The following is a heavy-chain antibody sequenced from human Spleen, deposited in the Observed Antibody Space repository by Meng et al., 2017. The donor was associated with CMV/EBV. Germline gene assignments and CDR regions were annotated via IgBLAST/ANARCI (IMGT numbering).Heavy chain of an antibody. CDR1: GFTFSDNY. V-gene: IGHV3-11*01. J-gene: IGHJ4*02. Sequence: GGSLRLSCAASGFTFSDNYMSWIRQAPGKGLEWVSSISRSSTTIDYADSVKGRFAISRDDAKNSLFLQMNSLRAEDTAVYYCARGSYFYASGAYWGQGSLVTVSS. D-gene: IGHD3-10*01. CDR3: ARGSYFYASGAY. CDR2: ISRSSTTI.